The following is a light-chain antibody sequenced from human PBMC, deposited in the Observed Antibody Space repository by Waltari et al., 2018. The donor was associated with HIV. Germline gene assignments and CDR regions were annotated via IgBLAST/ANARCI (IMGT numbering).Light chain of an antibody. J-gene: IGLJ3*02. CDR3: AAWDDSLNGHWV. Sequence: QSVLTQLPSASGTPGQRVAISSSGSSSNIGGSTVTWYQQLPGTAPKLLIYSNNQRPSGVPDRFSGSKSGTSASLAISGLQSEDEADYYCAAWDDSLNGHWVFGGGTKLTVL. V-gene: IGLV1-44*01. CDR1: SSNIGGST. CDR2: SNN.